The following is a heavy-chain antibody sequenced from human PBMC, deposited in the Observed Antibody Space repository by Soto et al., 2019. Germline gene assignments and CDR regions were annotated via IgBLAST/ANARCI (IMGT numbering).Heavy chain of an antibody. J-gene: IGHJ4*02. D-gene: IGHD3-22*01. CDR3: VRARSTDSRPDY. V-gene: IGHV3-21*01. CDR1: GFTFSLYS. Sequence: LRLSCAASGFTFSLYSMIWVRQAPGKGLEWVASITSSSSYIYYEDSLKGRFTISRDNAKNSLFLQLDSLRAEDTAVYFCVRARSTDSRPDYWGQGTLVTDSS. CDR2: ITSSSSYI.